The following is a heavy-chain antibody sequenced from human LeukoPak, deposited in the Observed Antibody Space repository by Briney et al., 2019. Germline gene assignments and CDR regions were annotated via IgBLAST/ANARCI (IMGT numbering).Heavy chain of an antibody. CDR2: IIPIFGTA. CDR3: ARVPPRQDYYYYYMDV. CDR1: GGTFSSYA. V-gene: IGHV1-69*06. J-gene: IGHJ6*03. Sequence: ASVKVSCKASGGTFSSYAISWVRQAPGQGLEWMGGIIPIFGTANYAQKFQGRVTITADKSTSTAYMELSSLRSEDTAVYYCARVPPRQDYYYYYMDVWGKGTTVTVSS. D-gene: IGHD6-6*01.